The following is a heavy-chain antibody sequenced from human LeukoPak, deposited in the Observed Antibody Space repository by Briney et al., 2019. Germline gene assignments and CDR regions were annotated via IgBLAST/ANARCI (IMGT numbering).Heavy chain of an antibody. D-gene: IGHD3-22*01. CDR1: GYTFTGYY. CDR3: ARVDYYGSSDNFDY. CDR2: INPNSGGT. J-gene: IGHJ4*02. Sequence: ASVKVSCKASGYTFTGYYMHWVRQAPGQGLEWMGWINPNSGGTNYAQKFQGRVTMTRDTSISTAYMELSRLRSDDTAVYYCARVDYYGSSDNFDYWGQGTLVTVSS. V-gene: IGHV1-2*02.